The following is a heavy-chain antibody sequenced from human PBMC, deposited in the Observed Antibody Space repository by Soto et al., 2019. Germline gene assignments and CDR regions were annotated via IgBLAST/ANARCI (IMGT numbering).Heavy chain of an antibody. V-gene: IGHV3-30*18. D-gene: IGHD6-13*01. J-gene: IGHJ4*02. CDR1: GFTFRSYG. Sequence: QVQLVESGGGVVQPGTSLRLSCAASGFTFRSYGIHWVRQAPGKGLEWVALISYDGSNKYYADSVRGRFTISRDNSNSTLYLQMNSLRAEDTAVYYCAKDRGVGSSWNFFDYWGQGNLVTVSS. CDR3: AKDRGVGSSWNFFDY. CDR2: ISYDGSNK.